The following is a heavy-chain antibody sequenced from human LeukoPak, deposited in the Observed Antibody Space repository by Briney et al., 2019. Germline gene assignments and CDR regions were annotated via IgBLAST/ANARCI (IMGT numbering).Heavy chain of an antibody. J-gene: IGHJ4*02. D-gene: IGHD3-22*01. CDR1: GYTFTGYY. Sequence: ASVKVSCKTSGYTFTGYYMHWVRQAPGQGLEWMGRINPNGGGTMYAQKFQGRVTMTRETSISTAYMELSRLRSDDTAVYYCARSDDSSGYYFLDYWGQGTLVTVSS. CDR3: ARSDDSSGYYFLDY. V-gene: IGHV1-2*06. CDR2: INPNGGGT.